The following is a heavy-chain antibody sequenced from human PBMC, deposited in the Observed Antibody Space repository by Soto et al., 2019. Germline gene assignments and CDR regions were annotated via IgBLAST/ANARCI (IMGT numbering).Heavy chain of an antibody. CDR2: ISYDGSNK. Sequence: QVQLVESGGGVVQPGRSLRLSCAASGFTFSSYAMHWVRQAPGKGLEWVAVISYDGSNKYYADSVKGRFTISRDNSKNTLYLQMNSLRAEDTAVYYCARGQRTAYYYYYGMDVW. CDR1: GFTFSSYA. J-gene: IGHJ6*01. V-gene: IGHV3-30-3*01. CDR3: ARGQRTAYYYYYGMDV.